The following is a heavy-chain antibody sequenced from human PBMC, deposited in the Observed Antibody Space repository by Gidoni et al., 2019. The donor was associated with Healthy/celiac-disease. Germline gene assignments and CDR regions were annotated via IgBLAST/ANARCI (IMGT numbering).Heavy chain of an antibody. J-gene: IGHJ6*02. CDR1: GGTFSSYA. CDR3: ARDFGGQWLGRKTGRNYYGMDV. D-gene: IGHD6-19*01. V-gene: IGHV1-69*01. Sequence: QVQLVQSGAEVKKPGSSVKVSCKASGGTFSSYAISWGRQAPGQGLEWMGGIIPIFGTANYAQKFQGRVTITADESTSTAYMELSSLRSEDTAVYYCARDFGGQWLGRKTGRNYYGMDVWGQGTTVTVSS. CDR2: IIPIFGTA.